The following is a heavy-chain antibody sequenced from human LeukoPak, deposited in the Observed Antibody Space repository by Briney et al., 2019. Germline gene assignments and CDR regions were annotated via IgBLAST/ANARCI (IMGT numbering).Heavy chain of an antibody. Sequence: PSETLSLTCTVSGGSISSYFWNWIRQPPGKGLEWIGYIYYSGSTNYNPSLKSRVTISVDTSKNQFSLILSSVTAADTAVYYCARHELAAAPFDYWGQGTLVTVSS. CDR2: IYYSGST. J-gene: IGHJ4*02. D-gene: IGHD6-13*01. CDR1: GGSISSYF. V-gene: IGHV4-59*08. CDR3: ARHELAAAPFDY.